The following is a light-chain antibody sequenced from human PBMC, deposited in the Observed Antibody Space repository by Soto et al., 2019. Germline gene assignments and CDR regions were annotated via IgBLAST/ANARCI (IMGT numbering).Light chain of an antibody. Sequence: EIVLTQSPGTLSLSPGERATLSCRASQSVTSNYLAWYQHKPGQAPRLLIYDASSRATGIPDRFSGSGSGTDFTLTISRLEPEDVAVYYCQQYGSSGTFSQGTKVDIK. V-gene: IGKV3-20*01. CDR1: QSVTSNY. J-gene: IGKJ1*01. CDR2: DAS. CDR3: QQYGSSGT.